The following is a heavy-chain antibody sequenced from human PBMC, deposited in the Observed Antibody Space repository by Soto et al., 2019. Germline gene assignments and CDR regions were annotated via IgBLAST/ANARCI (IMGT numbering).Heavy chain of an antibody. CDR1: GFTFSSYS. J-gene: IGHJ6*02. CDR2: ISSSSSYI. V-gene: IGHV3-21*01. CDR3: ARDSKNYDFWSGYYSGMDV. D-gene: IGHD3-3*01. Sequence: PGGSLRLSCAASGFTFSSYSMNWFRQAPGKGLEWVSSISSSSSYIYYADSVKGRFTISRDNAKNSLYLQMNSLRAEDTAVYYCARDSKNYDFWSGYYSGMDVWGQGTTVTVSS.